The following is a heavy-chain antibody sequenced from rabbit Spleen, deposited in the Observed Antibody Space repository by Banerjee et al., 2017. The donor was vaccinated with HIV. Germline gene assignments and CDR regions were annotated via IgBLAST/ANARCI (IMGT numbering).Heavy chain of an antibody. J-gene: IGHJ4*01. CDR1: GVSFSNNHY. Sequence: QSLEESGGDLVKPGASLTLTCTASGVSFSNNHYMCWVRQAPGKGLEWIACIYAGSSGDTYYASWAKGRFTISKTSSTTVTLQMTSLTAADTATYFCARETSSGWGFGYFKLWGQGTLVTVS. CDR3: ARETSSGWGFGYFKL. CDR2: IYAGSSGDT. V-gene: IGHV1S40*01. D-gene: IGHD4-1*01.